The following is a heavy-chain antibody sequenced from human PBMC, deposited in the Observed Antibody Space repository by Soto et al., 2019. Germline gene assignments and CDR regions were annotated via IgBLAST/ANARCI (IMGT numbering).Heavy chain of an antibody. V-gene: IGHV4-39*01. CDR3: ARHYRSHITIFGVVILNWFDP. CDR2: MYYSGSA. J-gene: IGHJ5*02. Sequence: SETLSLTCTVSGGSISSSSYYWGWIRQPPGKGLEWIGSMYYSGSAHSNPSLKSRVTISVDTSKNQFSLKLSSVTAADTAVYYCARHYRSHITIFGVVILNWFDPWGQGTLVTVSS. CDR1: GGSISSSSYY. D-gene: IGHD3-3*01.